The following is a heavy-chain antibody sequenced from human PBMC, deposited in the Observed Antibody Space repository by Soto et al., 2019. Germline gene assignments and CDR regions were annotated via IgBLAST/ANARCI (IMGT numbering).Heavy chain of an antibody. V-gene: IGHV3-74*01. D-gene: IGHD2-21*01. CDR1: GFTISGHW. CDR3: ASSYCGTYGCFDP. Sequence: EVQLVESGGGLVQPGGSLRLSCAASGFTISGHWMHWVRQVPGKGLVWVSRINSEGSSTSYADSVKGRFIISRDNAKNTLFLQMNSLSTEDTYVYYCASSYCGTYGCFDPCGQGTLVTVSS. CDR2: INSEGSST. J-gene: IGHJ5*02.